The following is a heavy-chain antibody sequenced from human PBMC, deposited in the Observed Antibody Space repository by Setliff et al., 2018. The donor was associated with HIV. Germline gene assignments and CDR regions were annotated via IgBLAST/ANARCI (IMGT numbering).Heavy chain of an antibody. CDR3: ARALYGEYGGDLNWFDP. Sequence: ASVKVSCKASGYTLINYAMNWVRQAPGQGLEWMGWINTQTGSPTYAQAFTGRFVFSVDTSVTTAYLQISGLRADDTAVYYCARALYGEYGGDLNWFDPWGQGTQVTVSS. CDR1: GYTLINYA. CDR2: INTQTGSP. V-gene: IGHV7-4-1*02. D-gene: IGHD4-17*01. J-gene: IGHJ5*02.